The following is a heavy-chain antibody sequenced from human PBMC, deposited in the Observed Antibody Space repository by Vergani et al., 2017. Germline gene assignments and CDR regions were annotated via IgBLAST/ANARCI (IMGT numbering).Heavy chain of an antibody. Sequence: QVQLVQSGAEVKKPGASVKVSCKASGYTFTGYYMHWVRQAPGQGLEWMGWINPNSGGTNYAQKFQGRVTMTRDTSISTAYMELSRLRSDDTAVYYCARASNIVVVIAQYWYFDLWGRGTLVTVSS. CDR1: GYTFTGYY. J-gene: IGHJ2*01. D-gene: IGHD2-21*01. CDR3: ARASNIVVVIAQYWYFDL. CDR2: INPNSGGT. V-gene: IGHV1-2*02.